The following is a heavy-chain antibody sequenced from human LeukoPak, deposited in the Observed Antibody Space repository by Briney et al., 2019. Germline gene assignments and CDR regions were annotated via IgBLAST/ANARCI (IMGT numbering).Heavy chain of an antibody. D-gene: IGHD5-18*01. J-gene: IGHJ6*03. Sequence: AGGSLRLSCAASGFTFDEYGMTWVRQAPGKGLEWVSGISRNGGASGYAASVKGRFTISRDNAKNSLYLQMNRLRAEDTAFYYCARHARYSYGPGGYMDVWGKGTTVTISS. V-gene: IGHV3-20*04. CDR1: GFTFDEYG. CDR2: ISRNGGAS. CDR3: ARHARYSYGPGGYMDV.